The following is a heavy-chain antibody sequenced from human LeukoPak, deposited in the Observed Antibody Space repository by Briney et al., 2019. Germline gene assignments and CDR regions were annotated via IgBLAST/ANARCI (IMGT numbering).Heavy chain of an antibody. V-gene: IGHV4-34*01. CDR3: ARRKAAAGFLRPLNNWFDP. Sequence: PSETLSLTCAVYGGSFSGYYWSWIRQPPGKGLEWIGEINHSGSTNYNPSLKSRVTISVDTSKNQFSLKLSSVTAADTAVYYCARRKAAAGFLRPLNNWFDPWGQGTLVTVSS. J-gene: IGHJ5*02. D-gene: IGHD6-13*01. CDR1: GGSFSGYY. CDR2: INHSGST.